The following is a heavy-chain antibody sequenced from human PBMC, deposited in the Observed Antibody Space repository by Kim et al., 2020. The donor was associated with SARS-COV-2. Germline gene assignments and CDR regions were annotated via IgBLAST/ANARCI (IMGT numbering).Heavy chain of an antibody. CDR2: ISWNSGSI. D-gene: IGHD3-10*01. CDR1: GFTFDDYA. CDR3: AKGGRVTMVRGVIISLDY. J-gene: IGHJ4*02. Sequence: GGSLRLSCAASGFTFDDYAMHWVRQAPGKGLEWVSGISWNSGSIGYADSVKGRFTISRDNAKNSLYLQMNSLRAEDTALYYCAKGGRVTMVRGVIISLDYWGQGTLVTVSS. V-gene: IGHV3-9*01.